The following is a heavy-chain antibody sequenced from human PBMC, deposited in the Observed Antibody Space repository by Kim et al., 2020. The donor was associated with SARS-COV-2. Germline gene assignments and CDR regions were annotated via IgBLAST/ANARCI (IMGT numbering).Heavy chain of an antibody. D-gene: IGHD4-17*01. Sequence: ASVMVSCKVSGYTLTELSMHWVRQAPGKGLEWMGGFDPEDGETIYAQKFQGRVTMTEDTSTDTAYMELSSLRSEDTAVYYCATDHSVTTGWFDPWGQGTLVTVSS. V-gene: IGHV1-24*01. CDR1: GYTLTELS. CDR3: ATDHSVTTGWFDP. J-gene: IGHJ5*02. CDR2: FDPEDGET.